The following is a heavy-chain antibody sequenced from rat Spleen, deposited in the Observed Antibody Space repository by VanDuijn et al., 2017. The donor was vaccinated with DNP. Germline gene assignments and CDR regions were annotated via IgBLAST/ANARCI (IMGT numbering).Heavy chain of an antibody. CDR3: ARWPGYNPPYAMDA. CDR2: INSAGTT. CDR1: GYSITSSYR. J-gene: IGHJ4*01. D-gene: IGHD1-4*01. V-gene: IGHV3-3*01. Sequence: EVQLQESGPGLVKPSQSLSLTCSVTGYSITSSYRWNWIRKFPGNKLEWMGSINSAGTTNYNPSLKSRISITRDTYKNQFFLQVNSVTTEDTATYYCARWPGYNPPYAMDAWGQGTSVTVSS.